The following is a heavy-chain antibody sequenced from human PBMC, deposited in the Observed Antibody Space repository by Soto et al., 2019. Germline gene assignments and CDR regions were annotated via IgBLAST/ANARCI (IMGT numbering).Heavy chain of an antibody. CDR2: ISYDGRNK. J-gene: IGHJ4*02. D-gene: IGHD2-2*01. CDR1: GLTFSSYG. V-gene: IGHV3-30*03. Sequence: GGSLRLSCAASGLTFSSYGMHWVRQAPGRGLEWVAGISYDGRNKYYVDSVKGRFTISRDNSKNTLDLHLSSLKASDTAMYYCARQGPLLGYCESTSCHYDYWGQGTLVTVSS. CDR3: ARQGPLLGYCESTSCHYDY.